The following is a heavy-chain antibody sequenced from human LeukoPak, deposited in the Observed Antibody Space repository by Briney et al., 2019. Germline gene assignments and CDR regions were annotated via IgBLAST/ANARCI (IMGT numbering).Heavy chain of an antibody. CDR3: ARREQQLIYFDS. V-gene: IGHV3-21*01. CDR1: GFTFSIYS. CDR2: ISGSSSYI. Sequence: PGGSLRLSCAASGFTFSIYSMNWVRQAPGKGLEWDSSISGSSSYIYYADSVRGRFTISRDNAKNSLYLQMNSLRAEDTAVYYCARREQQLIYFDSWGRGTLVTVSS. D-gene: IGHD6-13*01. J-gene: IGHJ4*02.